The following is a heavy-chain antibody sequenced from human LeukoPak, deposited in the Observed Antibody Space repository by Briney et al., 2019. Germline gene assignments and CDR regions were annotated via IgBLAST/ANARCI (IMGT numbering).Heavy chain of an antibody. CDR1: GGTFSSYA. D-gene: IGHD3-22*01. V-gene: IGHV1-69*06. CDR2: IIPVFGTT. J-gene: IGHJ4*02. Sequence: ASVKVSCKASGGTFSSYAISWVRQAPGQGLEWMGGIIPVFGTTTYAQKFQGRVTITADKSTSTAYMELSSLRSEDTAVYYCARAAGTFHYYDIRWYFDYWGQGTLVTVSS. CDR3: ARAAGTFHYYDIRWYFDY.